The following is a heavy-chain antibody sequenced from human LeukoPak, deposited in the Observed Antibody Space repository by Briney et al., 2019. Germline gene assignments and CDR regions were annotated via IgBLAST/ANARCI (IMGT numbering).Heavy chain of an antibody. J-gene: IGHJ1*01. Sequence: GGSLRLSCAASGFTFSSYAMSWVRQAPGKGLGWVSAISGRGGSTYYADSVKGRFTISRDNSKNTLYLQMNSLRAEDTAIYYCAKDLVYDSSGYPLVDYFQHWGQGTLVTVSS. D-gene: IGHD3-22*01. CDR3: AKDLVYDSSGYPLVDYFQH. CDR2: ISGRGGST. V-gene: IGHV3-23*01. CDR1: GFTFSSYA.